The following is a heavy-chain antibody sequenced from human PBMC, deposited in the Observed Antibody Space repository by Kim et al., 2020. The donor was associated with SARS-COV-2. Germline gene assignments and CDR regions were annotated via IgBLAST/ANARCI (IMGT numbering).Heavy chain of an antibody. Sequence: GGSLRLSCAASGFTFSSYEMNWVRQAPGKGLEWVSYISSSGSTIYYADSVKGRFTISRDNAKNSLYLQMNSLRAEDTAVYYCARGPGNDISPNPNSNPAYFDYWGQGTLVTVSS. V-gene: IGHV3-48*03. J-gene: IGHJ4*02. CDR2: ISSSGSTI. CDR1: GFTFSSYE. CDR3: ARGPGNDISPNPNSNPAYFDY. D-gene: IGHD3-9*01.